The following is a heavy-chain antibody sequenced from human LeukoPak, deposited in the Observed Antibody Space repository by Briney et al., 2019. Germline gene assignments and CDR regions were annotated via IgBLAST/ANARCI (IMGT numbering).Heavy chain of an antibody. CDR1: GYTFTGYY. V-gene: IGHV1-2*04. CDR3: ARGVYGSRPRYFDY. CDR2: INPNSGGT. D-gene: IGHD3-10*01. J-gene: IGHJ4*02. Sequence: ASVTVSCKASGYTFTGYYMHWVRQAPGQGLEWMGWINPNSGGTNYAQKFQGWITMTRDTSISTAYMELRRRRSDDTAVYYCARGVYGSRPRYFDYWGQGTLVTVPS.